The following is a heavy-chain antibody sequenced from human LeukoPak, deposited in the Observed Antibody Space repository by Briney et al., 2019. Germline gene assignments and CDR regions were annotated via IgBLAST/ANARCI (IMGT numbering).Heavy chain of an antibody. V-gene: IGHV3-21*01. CDR1: GFTFSSYS. Sequence: GGSLRLSCAASGFTFSSYSMNWVRQAPGKGLEWVSSISSSSSYIYYADSVKGRFTISRDNAKNSLYLQMNSLRAEDTAVYYCARHPMTTVTFFDYWGQGTLVTVSS. D-gene: IGHD4-17*01. J-gene: IGHJ4*02. CDR2: ISSSSSYI. CDR3: ARHPMTTVTFFDY.